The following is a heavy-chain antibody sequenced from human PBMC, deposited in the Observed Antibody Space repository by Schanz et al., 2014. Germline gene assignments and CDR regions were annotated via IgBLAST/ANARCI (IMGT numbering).Heavy chain of an antibody. Sequence: QVQLVQSGSELKKPGASVKVSCKASGYTFTSYSIHWVRQAPGQGLEWMGWINVGNGNMKYSQKFQGRVTITRDTSTSTAYMELRSLRSDDTAVYYCARGGYSSGWYDRDIAHFDYWGQGTLVTVSS. CDR3: ARGGYSSGWYDRDIAHFDY. CDR1: GYTFTSYS. J-gene: IGHJ4*02. V-gene: IGHV1-3*01. D-gene: IGHD6-19*01. CDR2: INVGNGNM.